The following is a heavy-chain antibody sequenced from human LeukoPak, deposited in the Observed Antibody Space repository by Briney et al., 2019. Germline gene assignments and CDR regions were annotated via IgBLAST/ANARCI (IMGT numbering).Heavy chain of an antibody. Sequence: GSLSLSCAASGFTFDDYGMSWVRQAPGKGLEWVSGINRNGGSTGYADSVKGRFTISRDNAKNSLYLQMNSLRAEDTALYYCASGGIYYGAAFDFWGQGSLVTVSA. CDR1: GFTFDDYG. D-gene: IGHD1-26*01. J-gene: IGHJ4*02. CDR3: ASGGIYYGAAFDF. CDR2: INRNGGST. V-gene: IGHV3-20*04.